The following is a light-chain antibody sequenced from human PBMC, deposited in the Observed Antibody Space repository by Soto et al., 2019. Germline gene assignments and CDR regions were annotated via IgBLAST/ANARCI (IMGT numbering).Light chain of an antibody. CDR2: DAS. CDR1: QDISNY. Sequence: QMTQSPSSLSASLGDRVPITCQASQDISNYLNWYQQKPRKAPKLLIYDASSLESGVPSRFSGSGSGTEFTLTISSPQPDDFATYYCQQYNSLWTFGQGTKVDIK. J-gene: IGKJ1*01. CDR3: QQYNSLWT. V-gene: IGKV1-5*01.